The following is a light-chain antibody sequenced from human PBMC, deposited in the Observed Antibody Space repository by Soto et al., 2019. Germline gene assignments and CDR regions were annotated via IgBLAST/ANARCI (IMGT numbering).Light chain of an antibody. J-gene: IGKJ1*01. CDR1: QSVRSND. CDR3: QQYGRSHPWT. Sequence: DILLTQAPGTLSLSPGESATLSCRASQSVRSNDLAWYQQRPGQATRLIIYGASSRAIGTPGRFSGSASGSDFTLTIGRLEPEDFAAYYCQQYGRSHPWTFGQGTKVDIK. CDR2: GAS. V-gene: IGKV3-20*01.